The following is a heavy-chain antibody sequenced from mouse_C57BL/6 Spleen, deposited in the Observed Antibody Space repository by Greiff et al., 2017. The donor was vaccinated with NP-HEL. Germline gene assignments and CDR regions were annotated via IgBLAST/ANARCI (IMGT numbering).Heavy chain of an antibody. D-gene: IGHD2-4*01. CDR1: GYTFTSYW. CDR2: INPSNGGT. V-gene: IGHV1-53*01. J-gene: IGHJ1*03. Sequence: VQLQQPGTELVKPGASVKLSCKASGYTFTSYWMHWVKQRPGQGLEWIGNINPSNGGTNYNEKFKSKATLTVDKSSSTAYMQLSSLTSEDSAVYYCARYDYESYWYFDVWGTGTTVTVSS. CDR3: ARYDYESYWYFDV.